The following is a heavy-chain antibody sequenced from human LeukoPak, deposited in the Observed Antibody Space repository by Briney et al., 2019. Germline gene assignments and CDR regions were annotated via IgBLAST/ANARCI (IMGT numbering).Heavy chain of an antibody. CDR2: ISDSDGST. D-gene: IGHD3-9*01. V-gene: IGHV3-23*01. CDR1: GFTFSSYP. J-gene: IGHJ4*02. CDR3: AKDLLFDWLTGFDY. Sequence: GGSLRLSCAASGFTFSSYPMSWVRQAPGKGLEWVSAISDSDGSTYYADSVKGRFTISRDNSKNTLYLQMVSLRAEDTAVYYRAKDLLFDWLTGFDYWGQGTLVTVSS.